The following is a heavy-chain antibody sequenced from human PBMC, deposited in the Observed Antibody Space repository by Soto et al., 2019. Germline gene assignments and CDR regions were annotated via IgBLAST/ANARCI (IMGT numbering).Heavy chain of an antibody. CDR1: GGSISSGGYY. D-gene: IGHD6-13*01. CDR2: IYYSGST. J-gene: IGHJ5*02. V-gene: IGHV4-31*03. Sequence: SETLSLTCTVSGGSISSGGYYWSWIRQHPGKGLEWIGYIYYSGSTYYNPSLKSRVTISVDTSKNQFSLKLSSVTAADTAVYYCAREGALGSSSWLHHNHWFEPWGQGPVVTVAS. CDR3: AREGALGSSSWLHHNHWFEP.